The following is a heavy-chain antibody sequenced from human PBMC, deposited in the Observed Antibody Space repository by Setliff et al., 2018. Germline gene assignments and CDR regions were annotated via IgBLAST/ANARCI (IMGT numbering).Heavy chain of an antibody. Sequence: ASVKVSCKASGYTFTGYYMYWVRQAPGQGLEWMGRINPSSGATIYAQKFQGRVTMTRDTSISTAYMELSRLRSDDTAVYYCARDRQYCSSPTCYSSYFYYYGMDVWGQGTTVTVSS. CDR3: ARDRQYCSSPTCYSSYFYYYGMDV. J-gene: IGHJ6*02. CDR2: INPSSGAT. CDR1: GYTFTGYY. V-gene: IGHV1-2*06. D-gene: IGHD2-2*02.